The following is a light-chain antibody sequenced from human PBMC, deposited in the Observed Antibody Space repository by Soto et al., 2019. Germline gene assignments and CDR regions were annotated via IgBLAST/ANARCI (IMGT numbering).Light chain of an antibody. Sequence: EIVMMQSPVTLSVSPGERATLSCTASQSVNNNVAWYQQKPGQAPRLLIYGASSRATGIPDRFSGSGSGTDFTLTISRLEPEDFAVYYCQQYGSSRTFGQGTKVDI. CDR2: GAS. CDR1: QSVNNN. V-gene: IGKV3-20*01. J-gene: IGKJ1*01. CDR3: QQYGSSRT.